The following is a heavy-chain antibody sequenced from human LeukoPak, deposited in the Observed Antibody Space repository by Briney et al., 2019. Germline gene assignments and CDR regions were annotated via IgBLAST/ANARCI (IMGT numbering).Heavy chain of an antibody. Sequence: GESLKISCKGSGYSFTSYWVGWVRQMPGKGLEWMGIIYPGDSDTRYSPSFQGQVTISADKSISTAYLQWGSLKASDTAMYYCATERDKRAFDYWGQGTLVTVSS. CDR2: IYPGDSDT. CDR3: ATERDKRAFDY. CDR1: GYSFTSYW. J-gene: IGHJ4*02. V-gene: IGHV5-51*01. D-gene: IGHD5-24*01.